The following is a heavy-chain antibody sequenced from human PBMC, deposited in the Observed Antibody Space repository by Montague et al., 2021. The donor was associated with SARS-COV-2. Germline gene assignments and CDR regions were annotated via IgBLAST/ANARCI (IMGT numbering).Heavy chain of an antibody. CDR2: IHHGGST. Sequence: SETLSLTCAVHGGSFSTYSWNWIRQPPGKGLEWIGEIHHGGSTNYNPSLKSRVTISADTSTNQFSLKLTSVAAADTAVYYCARLGDGVVPSPILGVGPYYSYYYMDVWGKGTMVTVSS. D-gene: IGHD3-10*01. V-gene: IGHV4-34*01. J-gene: IGHJ6*03. CDR3: ARLGDGVVPSPILGVGPYYSYYYMDV. CDR1: GGSFSTYS.